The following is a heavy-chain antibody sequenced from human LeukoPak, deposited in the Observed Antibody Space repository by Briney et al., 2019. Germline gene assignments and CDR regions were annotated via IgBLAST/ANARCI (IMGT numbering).Heavy chain of an antibody. Sequence: SETLSLTCAVYGGSFSGYYWSWIRQPPGGGLEWIGEINHSGSTNYNPSLKSRVTISVEQSKNQFSLKLSSVTAADTAVYYCARGDIVVVPAAIYSHWFDPWGQGTLVTVSS. CDR2: INHSGST. CDR1: GGSFSGYY. J-gene: IGHJ5*02. D-gene: IGHD2-2*01. CDR3: ARGDIVVVPAAIYSHWFDP. V-gene: IGHV4-34*01.